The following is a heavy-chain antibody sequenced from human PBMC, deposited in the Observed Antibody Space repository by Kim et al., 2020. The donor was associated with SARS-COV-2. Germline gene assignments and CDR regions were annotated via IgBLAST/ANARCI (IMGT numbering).Heavy chain of an antibody. J-gene: IGHJ4*02. Sequence: GGSLRLSCAASGFTVSGNYMSWVRQARGKGLEWVSVIYSGGSTYYADSVKGRFTISRDNSKNTVYLQMNSLRVEDTAVYYCARDPLGPRGGYWGQGTLVTVSS. D-gene: IGHD3-10*01. CDR2: IYSGGST. CDR1: GFTVSGNY. CDR3: ARDPLGPRGGY. V-gene: IGHV3-53*01.